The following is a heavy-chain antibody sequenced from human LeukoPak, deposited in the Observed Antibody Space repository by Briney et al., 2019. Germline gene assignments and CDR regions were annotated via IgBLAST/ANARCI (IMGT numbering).Heavy chain of an antibody. CDR2: LYWHDAK. Sequence: SGPTLVKPTQTLTLTCFFSGFSLTSGGEGLALIRQPPSKAPEWLALLYWHDAKRLRPSLQNRLTDSKGTSQNQVVLSMTKMDPLDTGPYYCAHTRHGATPTRLDFWGQGILVVVS. CDR1: GFSLTSGGEG. V-gene: IGHV2-5*01. CDR3: AHTRHGATPTRLDF. J-gene: IGHJ4*02. D-gene: IGHD4/OR15-4a*01.